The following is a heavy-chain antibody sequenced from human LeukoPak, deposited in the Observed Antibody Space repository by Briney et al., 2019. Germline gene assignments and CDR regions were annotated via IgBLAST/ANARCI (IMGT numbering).Heavy chain of an antibody. D-gene: IGHD4-23*01. CDR3: ARSTLADIDY. CDR2: IYYSGST. CDR1: GGSISSYY. J-gene: IGHJ4*02. Sequence: SETLSLTCTVSGGSISSYYWSWIRQPPGKGLEWIGYIYYSGSTNYNPSLKSRVTISVDTSKNQFSLKLSSVTAADTAVYYCARSTLADIDYWGQGTLVTVSS. V-gene: IGHV4-59*01.